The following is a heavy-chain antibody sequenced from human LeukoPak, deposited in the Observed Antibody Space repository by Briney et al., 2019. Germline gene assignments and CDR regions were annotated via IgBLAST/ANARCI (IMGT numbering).Heavy chain of an antibody. V-gene: IGHV1-69*01. CDR2: IIPMFGTA. D-gene: IGHD1-1*01. CDR1: GGTSSSYA. J-gene: IGHJ4*02. CDR3: AISLQTGTTVPLDY. Sequence: SVKVSCKASGGTSSSYAISWVRQAPGQGLEWVGGIIPMFGTANYARKFQGRVTITADESMSTAYMGLSSLRSEDTAVYYCAISLQTGTTVPLDYWGQGTLVTVSS.